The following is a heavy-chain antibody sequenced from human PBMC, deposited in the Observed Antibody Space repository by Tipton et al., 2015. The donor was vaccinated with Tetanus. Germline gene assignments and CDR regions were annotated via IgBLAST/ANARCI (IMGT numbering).Heavy chain of an antibody. D-gene: IGHD3-22*01. CDR3: AKLFRVRARGITMVVVVPPGYFDY. J-gene: IGHJ4*02. Sequence: LRLSCTVSGASISNSSSYWGWIRQSPGKGLEWIGNIYFSGSTYYNSSLKSRVTISVDTSKNQFSLRLNSVTAADTAVYYCAKLFRVRARGITMVVVVPPGYFDYWGQGTLVTVSS. CDR1: GASISNSSSY. CDR2: IYFSGST. V-gene: IGHV4-39*01.